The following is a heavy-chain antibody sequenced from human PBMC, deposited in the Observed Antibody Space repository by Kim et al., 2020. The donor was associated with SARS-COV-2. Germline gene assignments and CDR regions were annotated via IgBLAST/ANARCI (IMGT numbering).Heavy chain of an antibody. CDR2: IYHSGST. CDR3: ARVRGASGYEGRYYFDY. V-gene: IGHV4-30-2*01. D-gene: IGHD5-12*01. CDR1: GGSISSGGYS. Sequence: SETLSLTCAVSGGSISSGGYSWSWIRQPPGKGLEWIGYIYHSGSTYYNPSLKSRVTISVDRSKNQFSLKLSSVTAADTAVYYCARVRGASGYEGRYYFDYWGQGTLVTVSS. J-gene: IGHJ4*02.